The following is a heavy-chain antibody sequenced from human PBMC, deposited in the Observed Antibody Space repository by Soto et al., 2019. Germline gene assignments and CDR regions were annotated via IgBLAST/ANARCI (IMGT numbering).Heavy chain of an antibody. D-gene: IGHD1-26*01. CDR3: AAMSREYYYYGMDV. CDR2: ISGSGGST. Sequence: PGGSLRLSCAASGFTSSSYSMSWVRQAPGKGLEWVSAISGSGGSTYYADSVKGRFTISRDNSKNTLYLQMNSLRAEDTAVYYCAAMSREYYYYGMDVWGQATTVTVSS. J-gene: IGHJ6*02. V-gene: IGHV3-23*01. CDR1: GFTSSSYS.